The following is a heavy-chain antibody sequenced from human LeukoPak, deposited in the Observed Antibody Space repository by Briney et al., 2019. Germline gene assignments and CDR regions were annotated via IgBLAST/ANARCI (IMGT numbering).Heavy chain of an antibody. CDR3: ARSTYYDFWSGYLGFDY. CDR1: GGSISSGSYY. CDR2: IYTSGST. V-gene: IGHV4-61*02. Sequence: TLSLTCTVSGGSISSGSYYWSWIRQPAGKGLEWIGRIYTSGSTNYNPSLKSRVTISVDTSKNQFSLKLSSVTAADTAVYYCARSTYYDFWSGYLGFDYWGQGTLVTVSS. J-gene: IGHJ4*02. D-gene: IGHD3-3*01.